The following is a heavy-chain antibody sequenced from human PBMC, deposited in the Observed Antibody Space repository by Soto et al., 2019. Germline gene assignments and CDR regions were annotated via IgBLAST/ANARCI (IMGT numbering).Heavy chain of an antibody. CDR2: ISSSSSYT. J-gene: IGHJ3*02. CDR3: ASAPTYSSRSGWLGAFDI. CDR1: GSTFSDYH. V-gene: IGHV3-11*05. Sequence: QVQLVESGGVLVKPGGSLRLSCAASGSTFSDYHMSWVRQAPGKGLEWLSYISSSSSYTNYADSVRGRFTISRDNAKKSLYLQMNSLRAEDTAVYYCASAPTYSSRSGWLGAFDIWGQGTMVTVSS. D-gene: IGHD6-19*01.